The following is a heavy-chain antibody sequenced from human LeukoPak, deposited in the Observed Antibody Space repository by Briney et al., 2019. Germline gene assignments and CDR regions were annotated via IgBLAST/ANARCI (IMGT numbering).Heavy chain of an antibody. V-gene: IGHV3-64*02. CDR1: GFTFSSFA. Sequence: GGSLRLSCAASGFTFSSFAIHWVRQAPGKGLEFVSGISSSGGNTYYADSVKGRFTISRDNSKNTVYLQMGSLRTDDMAIYYCARGKSYSSSLNDAFDIWGQGTMVTVSS. CDR3: ARGKSYSSSLNDAFDI. J-gene: IGHJ3*02. D-gene: IGHD6-13*01. CDR2: ISSSGGNT.